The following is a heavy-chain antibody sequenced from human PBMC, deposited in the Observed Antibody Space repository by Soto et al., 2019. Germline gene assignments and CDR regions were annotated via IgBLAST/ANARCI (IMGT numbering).Heavy chain of an antibody. V-gene: IGHV4-39*02. CDR1: GDSISSSSKY. CDR2: ISNSGST. J-gene: IGHJ4*02. Sequence: SETLSLTCAVSGDSISSSSKYWSWIRQSPGKGLEWIGSMYYSGSISNSGSTYYNPSLKSRVTISVDTSKNQFSLKLTSVTAADTAVYYCARDKITGLFDYWGQGTLVTVSS. D-gene: IGHD2-8*02. CDR3: ARDKITGLFDY.